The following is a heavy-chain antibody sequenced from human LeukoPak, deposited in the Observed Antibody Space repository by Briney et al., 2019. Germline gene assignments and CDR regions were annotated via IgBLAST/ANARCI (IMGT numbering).Heavy chain of an antibody. CDR3: AELGITMIGGV. J-gene: IGHJ6*04. V-gene: IGHV3-48*03. Sequence: PGGSLRLSCAASGFTFSSYEMNWVRQAPGKGLEWVSYVSSSGSTIYYADSVKGRFTISRDNAKNSLYLQMNSLRAEDTAVYYCAELGITMIGGVWGKGTTVTVSS. CDR2: VSSSGSTI. CDR1: GFTFSSYE. D-gene: IGHD3-10*02.